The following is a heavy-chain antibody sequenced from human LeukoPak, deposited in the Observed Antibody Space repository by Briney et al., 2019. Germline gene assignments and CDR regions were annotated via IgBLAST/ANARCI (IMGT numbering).Heavy chain of an antibody. CDR3: AELGITMIGGV. CDR2: IKSKTEGGAT. CDR1: GFTFSNAW. D-gene: IGHD3-10*02. V-gene: IGHV3-15*01. J-gene: IGHJ6*04. Sequence: GGSLRLSCAASGFTFSNAWMNWVRQAPGKGLEWVGRIKSKTEGGATDYAAPVKGRFTISRDNAKNSLYLQMNSLRAEDTAVYYCAELGITMIGGVWGKGTTVTISS.